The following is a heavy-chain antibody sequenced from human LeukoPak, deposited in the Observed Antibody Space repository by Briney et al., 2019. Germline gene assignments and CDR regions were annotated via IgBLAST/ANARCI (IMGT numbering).Heavy chain of an antibody. Sequence: ASVKVSCKASGYTFTSYYMHWVRQAPGQGLEWMGKINPSGGSTSYAQKFQGRVTMTRDTSTSTVYMELSSLRSEDTAVYYCARACPENGGYYRIFDYWGQGTLVTVSS. CDR3: ARACPENGGYYRIFDY. J-gene: IGHJ4*02. CDR2: INPSGGST. D-gene: IGHD3-22*01. CDR1: GYTFTSYY. V-gene: IGHV1-46*01.